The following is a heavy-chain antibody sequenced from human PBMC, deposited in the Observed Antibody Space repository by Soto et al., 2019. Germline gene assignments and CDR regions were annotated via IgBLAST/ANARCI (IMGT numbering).Heavy chain of an antibody. J-gene: IGHJ4*02. CDR2: ISYDGSNK. D-gene: IGHD4-17*01. V-gene: IGHV3-30*18. Sequence: QVQLVESGGGVVQPGRSLRLSCAASGFTFSSYGMHWVRQAPGKGLEWVAVISYDGSNKYYADSAKGRFTISRDNSKNTLYLQMNSLRAEDTAVYYCAKNYGDYAGPFDYWGQGTLVTVSS. CDR3: AKNYGDYAGPFDY. CDR1: GFTFSSYG.